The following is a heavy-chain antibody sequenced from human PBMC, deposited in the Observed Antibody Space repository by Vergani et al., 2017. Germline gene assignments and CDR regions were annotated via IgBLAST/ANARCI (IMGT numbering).Heavy chain of an antibody. CDR3: ARIRRDYYDSSGYFDY. D-gene: IGHD3-22*01. Sequence: QVTLRESGPALVKPTQTLTLTCTFSGFSLSTSGMCVSWIRQPPGKALEWIARIDWDDDKYYSTSLKTRLTISKDTSKNQVVLTMTNMDPVDTATYYCARIRRDYYDSSGYFDYWGQGTLVTVSS. CDR1: GFSLSTSGMC. CDR2: IDWDDDK. V-gene: IGHV2-70*15. J-gene: IGHJ4*02.